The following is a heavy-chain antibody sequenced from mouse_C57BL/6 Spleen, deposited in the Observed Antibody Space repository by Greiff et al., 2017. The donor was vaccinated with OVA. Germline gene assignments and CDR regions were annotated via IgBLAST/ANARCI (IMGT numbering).Heavy chain of an antibody. D-gene: IGHD2-5*01. CDR2: ISYDGSN. Sequence: EVKLQESGPGLVKPSQSLSLTCSVTGYSITSGYYWNWIRQFPGNKLEWMGYISYDGSNNYNPSLKNRISITRDTSKNQFFLKLNSVTTEDTATYYCARRRDTYYSNFDYWGQGTTLTVSS. CDR3: ARRRDTYYSNFDY. CDR1: GYSITSGYY. V-gene: IGHV3-6*01. J-gene: IGHJ2*01.